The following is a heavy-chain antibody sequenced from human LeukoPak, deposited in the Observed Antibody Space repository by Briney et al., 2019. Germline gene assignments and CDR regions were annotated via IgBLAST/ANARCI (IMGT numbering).Heavy chain of an antibody. CDR3: AKGRYLDSSGYPIDY. V-gene: IGHV3-23*01. Sequence: GGSLRLSCAASGFTFSSYAMSWVRQAPGKGLEWVSAISGSGGSTYYADSVKGRFTISRDSSKNTLYLQMDSLRPEDTALYYCAKGRYLDSSGYPIDYWGQGTLVTVSS. J-gene: IGHJ4*02. CDR1: GFTFSSYA. D-gene: IGHD3-22*01. CDR2: ISGSGGST.